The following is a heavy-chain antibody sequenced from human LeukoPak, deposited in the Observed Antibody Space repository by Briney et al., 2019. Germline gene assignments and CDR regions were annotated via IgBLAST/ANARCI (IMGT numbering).Heavy chain of an antibody. V-gene: IGHV1-8*03. CDR2: MNPNSGNT. CDR1: GYTFTSYD. Sequence: GASVKLSCKASGYTFTSYDIKWVRQATGQGLEWMGWMNPNSGNTGYAQKFQGRVTITRNTSISTAYMELSSLRSEDTAVYYCARDRNWGDLARAINYYYYYMDVWGKGTTVTVSS. D-gene: IGHD1-14*01. CDR3: ARDRNWGDLARAINYYYYYMDV. J-gene: IGHJ6*03.